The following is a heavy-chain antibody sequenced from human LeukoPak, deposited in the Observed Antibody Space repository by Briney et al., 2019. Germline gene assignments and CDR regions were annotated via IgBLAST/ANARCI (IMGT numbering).Heavy chain of an antibody. Sequence: SETLSLTCTVSGGSMTGYYWSWIRQPAGKGLEWIGRIYSSGSTNYNPSLKSRLTMSVDTSKNQFSLKLSSVTAADTALYYCARLHRGEEAFDIWGQGTMVTVSS. CDR3: ARLHRGEEAFDI. V-gene: IGHV4-4*07. CDR2: IYSSGST. CDR1: GGSMTGYY. J-gene: IGHJ3*02.